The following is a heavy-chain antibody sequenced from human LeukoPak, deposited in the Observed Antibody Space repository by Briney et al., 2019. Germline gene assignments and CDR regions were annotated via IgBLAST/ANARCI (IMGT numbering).Heavy chain of an antibody. CDR3: AMSYDILTGSPYYYYMDV. CDR1: GFTFSSYG. Sequence: GGSLRLSCAASGFTFSSYGMHWVRQAPGKGLEWVASIRFDGSHKSYADSVKGRFTISRDYSKNTLYLQMNSLRAEDTAVYYCAMSYDILTGSPYYYYMDVWGKGTTVTISS. D-gene: IGHD3-9*01. J-gene: IGHJ6*03. CDR2: IRFDGSHK. V-gene: IGHV3-30*02.